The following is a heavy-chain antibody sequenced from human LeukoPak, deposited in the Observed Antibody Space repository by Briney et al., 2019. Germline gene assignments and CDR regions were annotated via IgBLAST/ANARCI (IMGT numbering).Heavy chain of an antibody. V-gene: IGHV4-61*02. Sequence: SETPSLTCTVSGGSISSGSYYWSWIRQPAGKGLEWIGRIYTSGSTNYNPSLKSRVTISVDTSKNQFSLKLSSVTAADTAVYYCAGNYYGSGSYYSEDRYWGQGTLVTVSS. D-gene: IGHD3-10*01. J-gene: IGHJ4*02. CDR3: AGNYYGSGSYYSEDRY. CDR2: IYTSGST. CDR1: GGSISSGSYY.